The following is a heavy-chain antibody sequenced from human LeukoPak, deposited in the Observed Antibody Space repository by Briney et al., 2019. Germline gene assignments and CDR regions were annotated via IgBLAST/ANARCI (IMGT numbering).Heavy chain of an antibody. CDR2: INHSGST. J-gene: IGHJ4*01. V-gene: IGHV4-34*01. CDR1: GGSFSGYY. CDR3: AIENYDFWSGYSDY. D-gene: IGHD3-3*01. Sequence: SETLSLTCAVYGGSFSGYYWSWIRQPPGKGLEWIGEINHSGSTNYNPSLKSRLTISVDTSKNQFSLKLSSVTAADTAVYYCAIENYDFWSGYSDYWGQGTLVTVSS.